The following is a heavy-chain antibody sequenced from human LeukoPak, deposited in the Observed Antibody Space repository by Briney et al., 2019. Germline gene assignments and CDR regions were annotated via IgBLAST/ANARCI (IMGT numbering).Heavy chain of an antibody. J-gene: IGHJ6*04. CDR1: GGSISSSNW. CDR3: ARLRCSGGSCYSEFSDYYYGMDV. D-gene: IGHD2-15*01. Sequence: SGTLSLTCAVSGGSISSSNWWSWVRQPPGKGLEWIGEIYHSGSTNYNPSLKSRVTISVDKSKNQFSLKLSSVIAADTAVYYCARLRCSGGSCYSEFSDYYYGMDVWGKGTTVTVSS. CDR2: IYHSGST. V-gene: IGHV4-4*02.